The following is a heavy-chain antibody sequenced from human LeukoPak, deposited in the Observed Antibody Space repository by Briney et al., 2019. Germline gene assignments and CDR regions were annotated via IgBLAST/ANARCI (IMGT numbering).Heavy chain of an antibody. CDR2: ISGSGGST. J-gene: IGHJ4*02. Sequence: GGSLRLSCAASGFTFSSYAMSWVRQAPGKGLEWVSAISGSGGSTYYADSVKGRFTISRDNSKNTLYLQMNSLRAEDTAVYYCAKVSLWSGYYRYFDYWGRGTLVTVSS. CDR3: AKVSLWSGYYRYFDY. CDR1: GFTFSSYA. D-gene: IGHD3-3*01. V-gene: IGHV3-23*01.